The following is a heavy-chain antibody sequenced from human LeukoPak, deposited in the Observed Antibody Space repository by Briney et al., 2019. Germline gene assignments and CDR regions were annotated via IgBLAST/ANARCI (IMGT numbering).Heavy chain of an antibody. V-gene: IGHV3-30*03. CDR3: ARGCIAARHRGVEIDAFDI. CDR1: GFTFSNYG. J-gene: IGHJ3*02. D-gene: IGHD6-6*01. CDR2: ISYDGSDK. Sequence: PGGSLRLSCAASGFTFSNYGMHWVRQAPGKGLEWVAVISYDGSDKFYADSVKGRFTISRDNSKNTLYLQMNSLRSEDTAVYYCARGCIAARHRGVEIDAFDIWGQGTMVTVSS.